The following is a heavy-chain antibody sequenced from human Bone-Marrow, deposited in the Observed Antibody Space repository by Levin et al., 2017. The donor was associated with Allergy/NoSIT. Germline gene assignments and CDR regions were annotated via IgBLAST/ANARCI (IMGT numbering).Heavy chain of an antibody. J-gene: IGHJ4*02. CDR2: IYYSGSS. Sequence: SETLSLTCTVSGGSLSYDYWSWIRQAPGKGLEGIGYIYYSGSSNYNPSLKSRVTIPVDASKNQFSLKLSSVTAADTAMYYCARFNSGGLDYWGQGTLVTVSS. CDR3: ARFNSGGLDY. V-gene: IGHV4-59*01. CDR1: GGSLSYDY.